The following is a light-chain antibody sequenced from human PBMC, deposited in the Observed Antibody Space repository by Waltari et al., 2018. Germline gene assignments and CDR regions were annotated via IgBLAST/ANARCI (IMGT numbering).Light chain of an antibody. CDR3: QQYNSFPWT. CDR2: KAS. V-gene: IGKV1-5*03. Sequence: DIQMTQSPSTLSASVRDRVPITCRASQSISSWLAWFQQKPGKAPKLLIYKASSLESGVPSRFSGSASGTEFSLTISSLHPDDFATYYCQQYNSFPWTFGQGTKVEIK. J-gene: IGKJ1*01. CDR1: QSISSW.